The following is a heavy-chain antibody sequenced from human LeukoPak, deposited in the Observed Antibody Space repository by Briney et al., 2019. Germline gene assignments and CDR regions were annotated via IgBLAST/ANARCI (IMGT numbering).Heavy chain of an antibody. V-gene: IGHV3-64D*06. CDR2: ISSSGGGT. D-gene: IGHD6-13*01. Sequence: PGGSLRLSCSASGFTFSSYAMHWVRQAPGQGLEYVSAISSSGGGTYYADSVKGRFTISRDNSKNTLYLQMSSLRAEDTAVYYCVKYSNSCYDPWGQGTLVTVSS. CDR1: GFTFSSYA. J-gene: IGHJ5*02. CDR3: VKYSNSCYDP.